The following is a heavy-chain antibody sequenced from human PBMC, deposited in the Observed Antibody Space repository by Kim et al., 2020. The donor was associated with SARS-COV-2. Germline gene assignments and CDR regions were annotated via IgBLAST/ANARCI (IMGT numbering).Heavy chain of an antibody. V-gene: IGHV1-69*13. CDR1: GGTFSSYA. J-gene: IGHJ4*02. Sequence: PSVKVSCKASGGTFSSYAISWVRQAPGQGLEWMGGIIPIFGTANYAQKFQGRVTITADESTSTAYMELSSLRSEDTAVYYCARGFSGGGGRVYWFGEFLGFDYWGQGTLVTVSS. CDR2: IIPIFGTA. D-gene: IGHD3-10*01. CDR3: ARGFSGGGGRVYWFGEFLGFDY.